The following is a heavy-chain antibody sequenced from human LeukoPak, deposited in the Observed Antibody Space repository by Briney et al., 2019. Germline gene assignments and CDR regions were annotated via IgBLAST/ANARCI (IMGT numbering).Heavy chain of an antibody. CDR2: IYTSGST. CDR3: ARDVRSGWYAYFDY. CDR1: GGSIGSYY. D-gene: IGHD6-19*01. J-gene: IGHJ4*02. V-gene: IGHV4-4*07. Sequence: SETLSLTCTVSGGSIGSYYWSWIRQPAGKGLEWIGRIYTSGSTNYNPSLKSRVTMSVDTSKNQSSLKLSSVTAADTAVYYCARDVRSGWYAYFDYWGQGTLVTVSS.